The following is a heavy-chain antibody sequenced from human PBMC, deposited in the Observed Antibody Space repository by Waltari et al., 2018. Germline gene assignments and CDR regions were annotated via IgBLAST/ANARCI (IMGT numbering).Heavy chain of an antibody. D-gene: IGHD6-13*01. V-gene: IGHV4-34*01. J-gene: IGHJ4*02. Sequence: QVQLQQWGAGLLKPSETLSLTCAVYGGSFSGYYWCWIRQPPGKGLDWIGEINHSVRTNYNPSLQSRVTISVDTSKSQFPLKLSSVTAADTAVYYCAGDYSSSWYWGQGTLVTVSS. CDR1: GGSFSGYY. CDR3: AGDYSSSWY. CDR2: INHSVRT.